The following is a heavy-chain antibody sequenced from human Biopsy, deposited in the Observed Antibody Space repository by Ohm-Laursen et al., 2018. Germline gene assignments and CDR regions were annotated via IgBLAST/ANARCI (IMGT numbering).Heavy chain of an antibody. Sequence: GTLSLTCTVSGGSISGSSWSWIRQAPGRGLEWVGYISYSGSTSNNPSLKSRITISVDTSKNQISLKVTSVTAADTAVYYRAKHGSGWTVDDALHIWGQGTMVTVSS. J-gene: IGHJ3*02. CDR3: AKHGSGWTVDDALHI. CDR1: GGSISGSS. D-gene: IGHD6-19*01. V-gene: IGHV4-59*08. CDR2: ISYSGST.